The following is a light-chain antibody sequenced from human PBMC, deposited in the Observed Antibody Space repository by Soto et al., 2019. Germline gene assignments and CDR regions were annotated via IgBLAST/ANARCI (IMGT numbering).Light chain of an antibody. Sequence: QSVLTQPPSVSAAPGQTVTISCSGSSSNIGNNYVSWYQQLPGTAPKLLIYDKNKRPSGIPDRFSGSKSGTSATLGITGLQTGDEADYYCGTCDSSLSAVVFGGGTKLTVL. J-gene: IGLJ2*01. CDR3: GTCDSSLSAVV. CDR1: SSNIGNNY. V-gene: IGLV1-51*01. CDR2: DKN.